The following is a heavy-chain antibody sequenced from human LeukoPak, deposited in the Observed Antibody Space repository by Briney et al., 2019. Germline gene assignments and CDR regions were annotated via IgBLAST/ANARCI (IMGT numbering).Heavy chain of an antibody. CDR1: GYTFTSYY. V-gene: IGHV1-46*01. J-gene: IGHJ4*02. Sequence: ASVKVSCKASGYTFTSYYMHWVRQAPGQGLEWMGMINPGGGSTTYAQKFQGRVTMTRDTSISTVYMELSRLRSDDTAVYYCARENWYSDYWGQGTLVTVSS. CDR2: INPGGGST. CDR3: ARENWYSDY. D-gene: IGHD1-1*01.